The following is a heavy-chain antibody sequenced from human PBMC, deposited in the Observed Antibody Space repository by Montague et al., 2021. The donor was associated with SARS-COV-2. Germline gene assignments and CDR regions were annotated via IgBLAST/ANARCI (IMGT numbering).Heavy chain of an antibody. CDR3: ARATRVGGITLGFRY. Sequence: SETLSLTCAVYRGSFHIFSWGWIRQSPGNGLEWIGEIDHSGSTKYNPSLESRVTISVDTSKNQFSLNLTSVTAADTAMYYCARATRVGGITLGFRYWGQGTQVAVSS. J-gene: IGHJ4*02. V-gene: IGHV4-34*01. CDR1: RGSFHIFS. D-gene: IGHD3-16*01. CDR2: IDHSGST.